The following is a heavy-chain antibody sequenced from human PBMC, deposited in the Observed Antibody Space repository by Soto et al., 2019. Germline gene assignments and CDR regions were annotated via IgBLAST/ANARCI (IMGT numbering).Heavy chain of an antibody. D-gene: IGHD6-19*01. Sequence: ASVKVSCKVSGYTLTELSMHWVRQAPGKGLEWMGGFDPEDGETIYAQKFQGRVTMTEDTSTDTAYMELSSLRSEDTAVYYCARDADSSGWYSYWGQGTLVTVSS. CDR1: GYTLTELS. J-gene: IGHJ4*02. V-gene: IGHV1-24*01. CDR3: ARDADSSGWYSY. CDR2: FDPEDGET.